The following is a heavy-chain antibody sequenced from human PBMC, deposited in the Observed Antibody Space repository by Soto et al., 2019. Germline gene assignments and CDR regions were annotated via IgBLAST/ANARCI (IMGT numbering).Heavy chain of an antibody. Sequence: EVQLVESGGGLVQPGGSLRLSCAASGFTFSTYSMNWVRQAPGKVLEWVSYITSSSSTIYYADSVKGRFTISRDNAKNSLYLQRNSLRDEDTAIYYCARGADVDCDHVQVNYWGQGTLVTVSS. CDR3: ARGADVDCDHVQVNY. D-gene: IGHD2-21*01. CDR2: ITSSSSTI. J-gene: IGHJ4*02. V-gene: IGHV3-48*02. CDR1: GFTFSTYS.